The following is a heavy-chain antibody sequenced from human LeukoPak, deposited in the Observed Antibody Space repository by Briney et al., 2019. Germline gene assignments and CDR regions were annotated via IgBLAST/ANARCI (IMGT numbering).Heavy chain of an antibody. CDR2: TYHSGTS. J-gene: IGHJ6*03. CDR3: ARDYGGNAGGFDYYYYYMDV. CDR1: GYSISNGYY. Sequence: SETLSLTCTVSGYSISNGYYWGWIRRPPGKGLEWIGTTYHSGTSYYNPSLKSRVSMSVDTSKNQFSLKLSSVTAADTAVYYCARDYGGNAGGFDYYYYYMDVWGKGTTVTISS. V-gene: IGHV4-38-2*02. D-gene: IGHD4-23*01.